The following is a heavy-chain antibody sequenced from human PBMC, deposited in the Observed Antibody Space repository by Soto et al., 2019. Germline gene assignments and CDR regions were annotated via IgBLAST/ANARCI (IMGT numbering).Heavy chain of an antibody. CDR2: ISAYNGNT. D-gene: IGHD6-6*01. V-gene: IGHV1-18*01. CDR1: GFTFTNYG. J-gene: IGHJ4*02. Sequence: ASVKVSCKTSGFTFTNYGINWVRQAPGQGLEWMGWISAYNGNTNYAQKFHGRVTVTTDTSTSAAYMDLRSLRSDDTAVYYCARGGSASDFDRWGQGTLVTVSS. CDR3: ARGGSASDFDR.